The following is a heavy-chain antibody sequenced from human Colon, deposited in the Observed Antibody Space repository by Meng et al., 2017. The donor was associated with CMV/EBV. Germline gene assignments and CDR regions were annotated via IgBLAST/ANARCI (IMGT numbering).Heavy chain of an antibody. Sequence: SLGLSCAASGITLRSYGMHWVRQAPGEGLEWVAFIQYDASNKYYADSVKGRFTISRDNSKNTMDLQMNSLRADDTAVYYCVRDGFAYWGQGTLVTVSS. CDR3: VRDGFAY. CDR1: GITLRSYG. J-gene: IGHJ4*02. V-gene: IGHV3-30*19. D-gene: IGHD5-12*01. CDR2: IQYDASNK.